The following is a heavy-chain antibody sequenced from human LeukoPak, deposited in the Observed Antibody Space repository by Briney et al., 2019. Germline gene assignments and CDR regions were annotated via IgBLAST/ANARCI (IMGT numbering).Heavy chain of an antibody. CDR2: INWNGGNI. V-gene: IGHV3-9*01. Sequence: GGSLRLSCAASGFTFDDYAMHWVRQAPGKGLEWVSGINWNGGNIGYADSVKGRFTISRDNAKNSLYLQMNSLRAEDTAVYYCARAVGYKGFPDYWGQGTLVTVSS. CDR3: ARAVGYKGFPDY. D-gene: IGHD5-24*01. J-gene: IGHJ4*02. CDR1: GFTFDDYA.